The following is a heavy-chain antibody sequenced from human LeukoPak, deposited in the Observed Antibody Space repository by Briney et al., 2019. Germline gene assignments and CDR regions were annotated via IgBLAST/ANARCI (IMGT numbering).Heavy chain of an antibody. CDR3: ARQADDYGAYGSAHFDY. CDR1: GGSISSYY. J-gene: IGHJ4*02. Sequence: PSETLSLTCTVSGGSISSYYWSWIRQPPGKGLEWIGYIYYSESTNYNPSLKSRVTISVDTSKNQSSLKLSSVPAADTAVYYCARQADDYGAYGSAHFDYWGQGTLVTVSS. D-gene: IGHD4-17*01. V-gene: IGHV4-59*08. CDR2: IYYSEST.